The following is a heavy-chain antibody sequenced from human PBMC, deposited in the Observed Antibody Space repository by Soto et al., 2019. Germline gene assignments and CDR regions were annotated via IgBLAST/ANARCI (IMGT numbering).Heavy chain of an antibody. CDR1: GFTFSSYS. CDR2: ISSSSSYI. J-gene: IGHJ5*02. CDR3: ARDLGYGDSTFDP. V-gene: IGHV3-21*01. Sequence: PGGSLRLSCAASGFTFSSYSMNWVRQAPGKGLEWVSSISSSSSYIYYADSVKGRFTISRDNAKNSLYLQMNSLRAEDTPVYYCARDLGYGDSTFDPWGQGTLVTVSS. D-gene: IGHD4-17*01.